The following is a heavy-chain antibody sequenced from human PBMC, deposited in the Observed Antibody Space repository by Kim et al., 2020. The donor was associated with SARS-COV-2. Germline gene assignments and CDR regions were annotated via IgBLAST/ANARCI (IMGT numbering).Heavy chain of an antibody. CDR2: I. J-gene: IGHJ3*01. CDR3: AKALSGLDAFDV. Sequence: IDYADSVKGRFTISRDNAKHSLYLQMDSLRTEDTALYYCAKALSGLDAFDVWGQGTMVTVSS. D-gene: IGHD2-15*01. V-gene: IGHV3-9*01.